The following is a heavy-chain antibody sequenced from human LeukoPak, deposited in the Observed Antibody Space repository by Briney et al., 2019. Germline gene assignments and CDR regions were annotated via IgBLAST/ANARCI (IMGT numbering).Heavy chain of an antibody. D-gene: IGHD6-13*01. J-gene: IGHJ4*02. V-gene: IGHV1-69*04. CDR1: GGTFSTYA. CDR2: IVPIRGTA. CDR3: ARVPQGSSWPYSFDY. Sequence: ASVKVSCKASGGTFSTYAISWVRQAPGQGLEWVGRIVPIRGTASYAQNFQGRVTITADRSTTTAYMELSSLRSEDTAVYYCARVPQGSSWPYSFDYWGQGTLVTVSS.